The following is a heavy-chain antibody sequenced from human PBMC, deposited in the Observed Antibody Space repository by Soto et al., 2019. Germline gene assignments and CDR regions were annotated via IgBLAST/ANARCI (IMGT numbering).Heavy chain of an antibody. CDR2: IIPILDIP. Sequence: QVQLVQSGAEVKKPGSSVKVSCKASGGTFSRYTFTWVRQAPGQGLEWMGRIIPILDIPNYAQNFQGRVTITGDKSTSTAYMELSSMTSDGTAVYYCASLFTGVLVLGTSPPGGDNYGWDVWGQGTTVTVSS. V-gene: IGHV1-69*02. D-gene: IGHD2-8*02. J-gene: IGHJ6*02. CDR1: GGTFSRYT. CDR3: ASLFTGVLVLGTSPPGGDNYGWDV.